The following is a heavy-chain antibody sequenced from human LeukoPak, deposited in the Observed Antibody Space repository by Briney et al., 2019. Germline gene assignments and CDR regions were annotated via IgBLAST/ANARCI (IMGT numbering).Heavy chain of an antibody. Sequence: ASVKVSCKASGYTFTGYYMHWVRQAPGQGLEWMGWINPNSGGTNYAQKFQGRVTMTRDTSISTAYMELSRLRSDDTAVYYCAREYYDILTGHYHRAEFDYWGQGTLVTVSS. CDR1: GYTFTGYY. CDR3: AREYYDILTGHYHRAEFDY. D-gene: IGHD3-9*01. J-gene: IGHJ4*02. V-gene: IGHV1-2*02. CDR2: INPNSGGT.